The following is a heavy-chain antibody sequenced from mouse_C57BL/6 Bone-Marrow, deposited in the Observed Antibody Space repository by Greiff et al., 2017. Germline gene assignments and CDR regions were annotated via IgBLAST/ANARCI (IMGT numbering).Heavy chain of an antibody. CDR1: GYAFTNYL. V-gene: IGHV1-54*01. CDR3: ARSKNWDSWFAY. D-gene: IGHD4-1*01. Sequence: KQSGAELVRPGTSVKVSCKASGYAFTNYLIEWVKQRPGQGLEWIGVINPGSGGTNYNEKFKGKATLTADKSSSTAYMQLSSLTSKDSAVYFCARSKNWDSWFAYWGQGTLVTVSA. J-gene: IGHJ3*01. CDR2: INPGSGGT.